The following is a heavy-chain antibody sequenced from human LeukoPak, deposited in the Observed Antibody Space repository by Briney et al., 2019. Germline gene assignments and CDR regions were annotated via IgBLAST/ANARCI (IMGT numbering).Heavy chain of an antibody. D-gene: IGHD2-2*01. CDR1: GFTFSSYW. CDR2: INSDGSST. J-gene: IGHJ5*02. V-gene: IGHV3-74*01. CDR3: ARDSTPYCSSTSCYSFDP. Sequence: GGSLGLSCAASGFTFSSYWMHWVRQAPGKGLVWVSRINSDGSSTSYADSVKGRFTISRDNAKNTLYLQMNSLRAEDTAVYYCARDSTPYCSSTSCYSFDPWGQGTLVTVSS.